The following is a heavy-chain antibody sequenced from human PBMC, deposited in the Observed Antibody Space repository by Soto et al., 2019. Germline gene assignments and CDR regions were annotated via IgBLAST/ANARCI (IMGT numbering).Heavy chain of an antibody. CDR1: GGSISSGGYY. Sequence: ASETLSLTCHVSGGSISSGGYYWSWIRQHPGKGLEWIGYIYYSGSTYYNPSLKSRVTISVDTSKNQFSLKLSSVTAADTAVYYCAGGSIAVAGSFDYWGQGTLVTVSS. J-gene: IGHJ4*02. CDR2: IYYSGST. V-gene: IGHV4-31*03. CDR3: AGGSIAVAGSFDY. D-gene: IGHD6-19*01.